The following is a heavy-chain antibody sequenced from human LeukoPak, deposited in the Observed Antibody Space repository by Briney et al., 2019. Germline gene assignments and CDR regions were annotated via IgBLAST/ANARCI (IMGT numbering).Heavy chain of an antibody. CDR3: AKGSGDPDYYYYYYMDV. CDR2: IRYDGSKK. V-gene: IGHV3-30*02. J-gene: IGHJ6*03. D-gene: IGHD4-17*01. Sequence: PGGSLRLSCAASGFTFSSYGMHWVRQAPGKGLAWVGFIRYDGSKKYYADSVKGRFTISRGNSKNTLYLQMNSLRAEDTAVYYCAKGSGDPDYYYYYYMDVWGKGTTVTVSS. CDR1: GFTFSSYG.